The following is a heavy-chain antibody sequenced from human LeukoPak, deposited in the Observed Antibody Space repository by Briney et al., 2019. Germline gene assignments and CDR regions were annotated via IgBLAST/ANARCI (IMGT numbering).Heavy chain of an antibody. CDR2: IWYDGSNK. CDR3: ARVFPNYGMDV. CDR1: GFTFSSYA. Sequence: GRSLRLSCAASGFTFSSYAMHWVRQAPGKGLEWVAIIWYDGSNKYYADSVKGRFTISRDNSKNSVYLEMNSLRVEDTALYYCARVFPNYGMDVWGQGTTVTVSS. J-gene: IGHJ6*02. D-gene: IGHD3-10*02. V-gene: IGHV3-33*08.